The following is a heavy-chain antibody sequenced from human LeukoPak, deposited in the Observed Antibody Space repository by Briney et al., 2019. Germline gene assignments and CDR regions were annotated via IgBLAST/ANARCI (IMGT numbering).Heavy chain of an antibody. D-gene: IGHD4-17*01. J-gene: IGHJ4*02. V-gene: IGHV4-39*01. CDR1: GGSVSSSTYY. CDR2: IYYGGST. Sequence: SETLSLTCTVSGGSVSSSTYYWGWIRQPPGKGLEWIGSIYYGGSTYFNPSLNSRVTVSVDTSKNQFSLKLSSVSAADTAVYYCARRTYYGDFDYWGQGTLVTVSS. CDR3: ARRTYYGDFDY.